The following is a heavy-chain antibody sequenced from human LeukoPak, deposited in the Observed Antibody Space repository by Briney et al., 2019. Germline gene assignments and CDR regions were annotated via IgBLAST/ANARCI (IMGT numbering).Heavy chain of an antibody. CDR3: AREGEYYDSSLDAFDI. CDR2: INHSGNT. CDR1: GGSFSGYY. J-gene: IGHJ3*02. V-gene: IGHV4-34*01. Sequence: SETLSLTCAVYGGSFSGYYWSWIRQPPGKGLEWIGEINHSGNTDYNPSLKSRVTISVDTSKNQFSLKLSSVTAADTAVYYCAREGEYYDSSLDAFDIWGQGTMVIVSS. D-gene: IGHD3-22*01.